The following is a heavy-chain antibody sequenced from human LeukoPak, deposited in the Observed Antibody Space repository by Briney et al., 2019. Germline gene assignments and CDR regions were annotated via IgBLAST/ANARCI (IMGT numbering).Heavy chain of an antibody. CDR3: ARQEYAFDI. CDR1: GGSISSSSYY. CDR2: IYYSGST. V-gene: IGHV4-39*01. Sequence: SEALSLTCTVSGGSISSSSYYWGWIPQPPGKGLEWIVSIYYSGSTYYNPSLKSRVTISVDTSKNQFSLKLSSVTAADTAVYYCARQEYAFDIWGQGTMVTVSS. J-gene: IGHJ3*02.